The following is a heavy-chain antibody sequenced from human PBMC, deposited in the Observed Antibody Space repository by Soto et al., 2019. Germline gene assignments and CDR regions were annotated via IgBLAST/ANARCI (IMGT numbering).Heavy chain of an antibody. CDR1: GGTFSSYA. Sequence: QVQLVQSGAEVKKPGSSVKVSCKASGGTFSSYAISWVRQAPGQGLEWMGGIIPIFGTANYAQKFQGRVKITADESTSTAYMELSSLRYEDTAVYYCARDRYDYSSSWFRMDVWGQGTTVTVSS. J-gene: IGHJ6*02. V-gene: IGHV1-69*01. D-gene: IGHD6-13*01. CDR3: ARDRYDYSSSWFRMDV. CDR2: IIPIFGTA.